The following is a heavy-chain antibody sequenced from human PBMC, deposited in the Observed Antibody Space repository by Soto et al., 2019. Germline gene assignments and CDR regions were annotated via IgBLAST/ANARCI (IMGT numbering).Heavy chain of an antibody. CDR3: TRKYQMPQSNWFDP. J-gene: IGHJ5*02. CDR2: INAGNGNT. Sequence: GASVKVSCKASGYTFTSYAMHWVRQAPGQRLEWMGWINAGNGNTKYSQKFQGRVTITRDTSASTAYMELSSLRSEDTAVYYCTRKYQMPQSNWFDPWGQGTLVTVSS. CDR1: GYTFTSYA. D-gene: IGHD2-2*01. V-gene: IGHV1-3*01.